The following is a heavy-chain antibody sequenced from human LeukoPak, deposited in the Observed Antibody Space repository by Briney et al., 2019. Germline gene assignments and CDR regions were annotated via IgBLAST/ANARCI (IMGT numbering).Heavy chain of an antibody. CDR3: ARSSGYYYLCDY. CDR1: GFTFSSYE. J-gene: IGHJ4*02. D-gene: IGHD3-22*01. V-gene: IGHV3-48*03. CDR2: ISSSGSII. Sequence: PGGSLRLSCAASGFTFSSYEMNWVRRAPGKGLEWVSYISSSGSIIYYADSVKGRFTISRDNAKNSLYLQMNSLRAEDTALYYCARSSGYYYLCDYWGQGTLVTVSS.